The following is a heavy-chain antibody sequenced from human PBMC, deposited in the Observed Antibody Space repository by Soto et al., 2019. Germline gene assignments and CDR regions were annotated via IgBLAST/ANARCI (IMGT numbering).Heavy chain of an antibody. D-gene: IGHD1-1*01. CDR2: INPNSGGT. J-gene: IGHJ6*03. Sequence: ASVKVSCKASGYTFTGYYMHWVRQAPGQGLEWMGWINPNSGGTNYAQKFQGWVTMTRDTSISTAYMELSRLRSDDTAVYYCARGGSTGTTSYYYYYYMDVWGKGTTVTVSS. CDR1: GYTFTGYY. CDR3: ARGGSTGTTSYYYYYYMDV. V-gene: IGHV1-2*04.